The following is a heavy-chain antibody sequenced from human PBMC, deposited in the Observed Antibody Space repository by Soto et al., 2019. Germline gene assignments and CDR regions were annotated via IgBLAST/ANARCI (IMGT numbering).Heavy chain of an antibody. J-gene: IGHJ6*02. CDR1: GGTFSSYA. D-gene: IGHD2-15*01. Sequence: RASVKVSCKASGGTFSSYAISWVRQAPGQGLEWMGGIIPIFGTANYAQKFQGRVTITADKSTSTAYMELSSLRSEDTAVYYCARGQDIVVVVAATRLGYYYYGMDVWGQGTTVTVSS. V-gene: IGHV1-69*06. CDR2: IIPIFGTA. CDR3: ARGQDIVVVVAATRLGYYYYGMDV.